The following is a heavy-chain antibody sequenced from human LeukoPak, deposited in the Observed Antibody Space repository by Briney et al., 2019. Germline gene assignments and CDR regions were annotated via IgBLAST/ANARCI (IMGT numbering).Heavy chain of an antibody. D-gene: IGHD1-26*01. Sequence: SETLSLTCNVSGGAISSTAYYWGWIRQPPGKGLEWIGSIYYSGSTYYNPSLKSRVTISVDTSHNQFSLKLNSVTAADTALYYCARHPPYWSRNWGAYYFDSWGQGTLFTVSS. J-gene: IGHJ4*02. CDR1: GGAISSTAYY. CDR2: IYYSGST. CDR3: ARHPPYWSRNWGAYYFDS. V-gene: IGHV4-39*01.